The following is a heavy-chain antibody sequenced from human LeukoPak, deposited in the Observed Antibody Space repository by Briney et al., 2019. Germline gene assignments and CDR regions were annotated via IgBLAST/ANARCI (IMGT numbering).Heavy chain of an antibody. V-gene: IGHV3-7*01. CDR2: IKQDGSET. CDR1: GFSIRNYW. J-gene: IGHJ6*03. D-gene: IGHD3-16*01. Sequence: PGGSLRLSCAASGFSIRNYWMNWVRQDPGKGLEWVANIKQDGSETFYVDSVRGRFTISRDNAKNSLYLEVNSLRAGDTAVYYCARGKPYYYYMDVWGKGTTVTVSS. CDR3: ARGKPYYYYMDV.